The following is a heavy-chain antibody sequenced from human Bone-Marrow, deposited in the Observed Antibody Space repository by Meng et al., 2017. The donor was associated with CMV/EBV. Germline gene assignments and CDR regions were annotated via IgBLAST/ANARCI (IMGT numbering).Heavy chain of an antibody. D-gene: IGHD2-15*01. Sequence: FTFSDSYMSWIRQAPGKGLEWVSYISSSSSIIYYADYVKGRFSISRDNAKNSLYLQMNSLRAEDTAVYYCARGDRYCSAGSCYDFDYWGQGTLVTVSS. CDR3: ARGDRYCSAGSCYDFDY. J-gene: IGHJ4*02. V-gene: IGHV3-11*01. CDR1: FTFSDSY. CDR2: ISSSSSII.